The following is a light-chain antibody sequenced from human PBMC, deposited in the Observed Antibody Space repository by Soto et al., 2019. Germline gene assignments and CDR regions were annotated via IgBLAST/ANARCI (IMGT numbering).Light chain of an antibody. CDR1: QSVSSSY. J-gene: IGKJ1*01. Sequence: EIVLTQSPGTLSLSPGERATLSCRASQSVSSSYLACYQQKPGQAPRLLIYGASSRATGIPDRFSGSGSGTDFTLTISRLEPEDFAVYYCQQYGSSRSTFGQGTKVDI. CDR3: QQYGSSRST. V-gene: IGKV3-20*01. CDR2: GAS.